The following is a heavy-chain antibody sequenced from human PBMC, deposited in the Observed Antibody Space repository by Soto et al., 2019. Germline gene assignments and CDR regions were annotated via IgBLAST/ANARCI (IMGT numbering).Heavy chain of an antibody. CDR2: ISGSGDSA. V-gene: IGHV3-23*01. J-gene: IGHJ4*02. CDR1: GFILRDYA. Sequence: VQLLESGGGLVQPGGSLRLSCAASGFILRDYAMNWVRQAPGKGLEWVSDISGSGDSARYADSVKGRFTISRDNSRDPLYLHMNSLRVDDTAVYYCGKERRGSGWSVCDFWGQGDLVTVSS. CDR3: GKERRGSGWSVCDF. D-gene: IGHD6-19*01.